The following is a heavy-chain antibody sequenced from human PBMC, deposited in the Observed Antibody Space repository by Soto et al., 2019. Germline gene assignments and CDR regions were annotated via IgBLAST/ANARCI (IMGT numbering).Heavy chain of an antibody. D-gene: IGHD6-13*01. CDR1: GFTFSSYS. J-gene: IGHJ2*01. Sequence: EVQLVESGGGLVKPGGSLRLSCAASGFTFSSYSMNWVRQAPGKGLEWVSSISSSSYIYYADSVKGRFTISRDNAKNSLYLQMNSLRAEDTAVYYCARADSSSWYFDLWGRGTLVTVSS. CDR2: ISSSSYI. V-gene: IGHV3-21*01. CDR3: ARADSSSWYFDL.